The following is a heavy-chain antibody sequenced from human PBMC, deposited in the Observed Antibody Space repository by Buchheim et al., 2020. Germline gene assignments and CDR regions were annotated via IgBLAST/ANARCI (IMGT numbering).Heavy chain of an antibody. CDR3: ARVGEEYSSSYIDY. Sequence: QVHLLESGGGLVQPGGSLRLSCAASGFSFSDYYMSWIRQAPGKGLEGISYISSGGNIIHYAYSVKGRFTISRDNSKNTLYLQMNSLRTEDTAVYYCARVGEEYSSSYIDYWGQGTL. CDR2: ISSGGNII. D-gene: IGHD6-6*01. V-gene: IGHV3-11*04. CDR1: GFSFSDYY. J-gene: IGHJ4*02.